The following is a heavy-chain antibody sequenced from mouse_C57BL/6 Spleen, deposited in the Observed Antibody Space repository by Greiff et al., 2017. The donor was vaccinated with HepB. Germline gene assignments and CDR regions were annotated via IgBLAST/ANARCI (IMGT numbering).Heavy chain of an antibody. V-gene: IGHV1-81*01. CDR2: IYPRSGNT. J-gene: IGHJ2*01. CDR1: GYTFTSYG. D-gene: IGHD1-1*01. Sequence: QVQLQQSGAELARPGASVKLSCKASGYTFTSYGISWVKQRTGQGLEWIGEIYPRSGNTYYNEKFKGKATLTADKSSSTAYMELRSLTSEDSAVYFGARPLYYGSSYVYYFDYWGQGTTLTVSS. CDR3: ARPLYYGSSYVYYFDY.